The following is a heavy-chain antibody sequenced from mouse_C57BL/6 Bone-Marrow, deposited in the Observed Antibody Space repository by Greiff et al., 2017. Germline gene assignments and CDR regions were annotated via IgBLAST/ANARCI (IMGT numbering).Heavy chain of an antibody. CDR2: ISNGGGST. CDR3: ASPLLLLSSWFAY. Sequence: EVKLVESGGGLVQPGGSLKLSCAASGFTFSDYYMYWVRQTPEKRLEWVAYISNGGGSTYYPDTVQGRFTISIDNAKHTLYLQMSRLKSEDTAMYSFASPLLLLSSWFAYWGHGTLATVSA. V-gene: IGHV5-12*01. D-gene: IGHD1-1*01. CDR1: GFTFSDYY. J-gene: IGHJ3*01.